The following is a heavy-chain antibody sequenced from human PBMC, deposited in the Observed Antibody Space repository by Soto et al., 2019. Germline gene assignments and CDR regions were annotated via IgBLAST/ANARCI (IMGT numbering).Heavy chain of an antibody. J-gene: IGHJ4*02. D-gene: IGHD2-15*01. V-gene: IGHV4-59*08. CDR1: GGSISSYY. Sequence: QVQLQESGPGLVKPSETLSLTCTVSGGSISSYYWSWIRQPPGKGREWFGYIYYSGSTNYNPSLKSRVTISVDTSKNKFSLTLSFVTAADTAVYYCARRYGGTFDYWGQGTLVTVSS. CDR3: ARRYGGTFDY. CDR2: IYYSGST.